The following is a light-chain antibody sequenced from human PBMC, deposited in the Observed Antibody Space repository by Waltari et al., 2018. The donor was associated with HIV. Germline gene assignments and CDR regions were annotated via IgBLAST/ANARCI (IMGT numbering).Light chain of an antibody. CDR3: QAWDST. V-gene: IGLV3-1*01. CDR1: KLGDKY. CDR2: QDS. J-gene: IGLJ2*01. Sequence: SYELTQPPSVSVSPGQTASITCSGDKLGDKYACWYQQKPGQSPVLVSYQDSKRPSGIPERFSGANSGNTATLTISGTQAMDEADYYCQAWDSTFGGGTKLTVL.